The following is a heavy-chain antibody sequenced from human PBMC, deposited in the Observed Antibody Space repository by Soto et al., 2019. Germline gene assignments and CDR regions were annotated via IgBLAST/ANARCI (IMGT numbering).Heavy chain of an antibody. D-gene: IGHD6-13*01. V-gene: IGHV4-59*08. J-gene: IGHJ3*02. Sequence: QVQLQESGPGLVKPSETLSLTCTVSGGSISSYYWSWIRQPPGKGLEWIGYIYYSGSTNYNPSLKSRVTISVDTATIQFSLNLRSVTAAETAVYYCARRYSSAFDIWGQGTMVTFSS. CDR1: GGSISSYY. CDR3: ARRYSSAFDI. CDR2: IYYSGST.